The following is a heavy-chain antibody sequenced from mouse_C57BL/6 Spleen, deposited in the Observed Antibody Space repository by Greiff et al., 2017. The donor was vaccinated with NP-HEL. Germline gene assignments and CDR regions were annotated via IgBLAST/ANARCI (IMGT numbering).Heavy chain of an antibody. CDR3: TFNYGAMDY. CDR1: GFNIKDDY. Sequence: EVQLQQSGAELVRPGASVKLSCTASGFNIKDDYMHWVKQRPEQGLEWIGWIDPENGDTEYASKFQGKATISADTSSNTAYLQLSSLTSEDTAVYYCTFNYGAMDYWGQGTSVTASS. J-gene: IGHJ4*01. CDR2: IDPENGDT. V-gene: IGHV14-4*01. D-gene: IGHD1-1*02.